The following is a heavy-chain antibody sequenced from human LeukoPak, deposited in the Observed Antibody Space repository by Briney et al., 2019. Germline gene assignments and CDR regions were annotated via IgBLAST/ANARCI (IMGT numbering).Heavy chain of an antibody. CDR2: ISGSGDST. CDR3: AKFPTDPPYFDY. Sequence: PGGSLRLSCGASGFRFRTYSMTWVRQDPGKGLEWVSVISGSGDSTYYADSVKGRFTVARDNSKNTLYLQMNSLRAEDTAIYYCAKFPTDPPYFDYWGQGTLVTVSS. V-gene: IGHV3-23*01. CDR1: GFRFRTYS. D-gene: IGHD4-11*01. J-gene: IGHJ4*02.